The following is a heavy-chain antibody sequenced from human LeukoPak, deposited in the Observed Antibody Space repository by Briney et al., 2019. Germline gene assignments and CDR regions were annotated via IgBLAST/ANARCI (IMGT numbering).Heavy chain of an antibody. CDR1: GFTFNNFA. CDR3: AKDPHEYYFDY. V-gene: IGHV3-23*01. J-gene: IGHJ4*02. CDR2: INTGGGA. Sequence: PGGSLRLSCIASGFTFNNFAMAWVRQAPGKGLEWVSTINTGGGAYYAASVKGRFTISRGNSKNTLYLQMNSLRAEDTAVYYCAKDPHEYYFDYWGQGTLVTVSS.